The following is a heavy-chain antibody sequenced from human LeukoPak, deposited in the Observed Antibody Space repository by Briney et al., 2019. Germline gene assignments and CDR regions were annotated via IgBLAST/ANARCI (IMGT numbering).Heavy chain of an antibody. Sequence: GRSLRLSCTASGFTFGDYAMSWVRQAPGKGLEWVGFIRSKAYGGTTEYAASVKGRFTISRDDSKSIAYLQMNSLKTEDTAVYYCTRVRGGAWFDYWGQGTLVTVSS. J-gene: IGHJ4*02. V-gene: IGHV3-49*04. CDR1: GFTFGDYA. D-gene: IGHD3-10*01. CDR2: IRSKAYGGTT. CDR3: TRVRGGAWFDY.